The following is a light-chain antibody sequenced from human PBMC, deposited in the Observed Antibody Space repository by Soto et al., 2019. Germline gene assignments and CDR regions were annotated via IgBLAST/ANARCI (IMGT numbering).Light chain of an antibody. CDR1: QSVSSN. CDR2: GAS. Sequence: EIVMTQSPSTLSVSPGERATLSCRASQSVSSNLAWYQQRPGQAPRLLIYGASTRATGIPARFSGSGSGTEFTLTISSLQSEDFAVYYCQQYNTWPGVLGGGTKVDIK. J-gene: IGKJ4*01. CDR3: QQYNTWPGV. V-gene: IGKV3-15*01.